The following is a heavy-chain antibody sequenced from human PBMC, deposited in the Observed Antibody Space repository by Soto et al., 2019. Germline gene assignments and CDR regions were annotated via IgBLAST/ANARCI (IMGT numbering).Heavy chain of an antibody. V-gene: IGHV1-46*01. D-gene: IGHD2-2*02. CDR2: INPSGGST. Sequence: GASVKVSCKASGYTFTSYYMHWVRQAPGQGLEWMGIINPSGGSTSYAQKFQGRVTMTRDTSTSTVYMELSSLRSEDTAVYYCARDQASVVVPAAIYYYYYGMDVWGQGITVTVSS. CDR3: ARDQASVVVPAAIYYYYYGMDV. CDR1: GYTFTSYY. J-gene: IGHJ6*02.